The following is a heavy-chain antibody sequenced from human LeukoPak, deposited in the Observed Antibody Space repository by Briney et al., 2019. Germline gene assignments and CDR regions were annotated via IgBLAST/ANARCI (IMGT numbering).Heavy chain of an antibody. V-gene: IGHV4-39*07. CDR2: INHSGST. CDR3: ARVVAAAGTGY. CDR1: GGSISSSSYY. J-gene: IGHJ4*02. Sequence: SETLSLTCTVSGGSISSSSYYWSWIRQPPGKGLEWIGEINHSGSTNYNPSLKSRVTISVDTSKNQFSLKLSSVTAADTAVYYCARVVAAAGTGYWGQGTLVTVSS. D-gene: IGHD6-13*01.